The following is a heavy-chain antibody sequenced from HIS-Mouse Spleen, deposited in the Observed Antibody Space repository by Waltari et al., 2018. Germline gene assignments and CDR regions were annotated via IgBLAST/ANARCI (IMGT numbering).Heavy chain of an antibody. V-gene: IGHV2-70*15. CDR1: GFSLSTSVMC. D-gene: IGHD1-20*01. CDR2: IHWDDDK. CDR3: ARIWITGTGDAFDI. J-gene: IGHJ3*02. Sequence: QVTLRESGPALVKPTQTLTLTCTSSGFSLSTSVMCVSWMRHPPGKALEWLARIHWDDDKYYSTSLKTRLTISKDTSKNQVVLTMTNMDPVDTATYYCARIWITGTGDAFDIWGQGTMVTVSS.